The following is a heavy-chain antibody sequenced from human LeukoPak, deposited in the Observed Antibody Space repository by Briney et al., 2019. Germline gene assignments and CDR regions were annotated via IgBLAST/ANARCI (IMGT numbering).Heavy chain of an antibody. J-gene: IGHJ6*02. V-gene: IGHV4-59*08. CDR1: GGSISSYY. CDR3: ARGVSGFYYGSGSGSMDV. CDR2: IYYSGST. D-gene: IGHD3-10*01. Sequence: SETLSLTCTVSGGSISSYYWSWIRQPPGKGLEWIGYIYYSGSTYYNPSLKSRVTISVDTSKNQFSLKLSSVTAADTAVYYCARGVSGFYYGSGSGSMDVWGQGTTVTVSS.